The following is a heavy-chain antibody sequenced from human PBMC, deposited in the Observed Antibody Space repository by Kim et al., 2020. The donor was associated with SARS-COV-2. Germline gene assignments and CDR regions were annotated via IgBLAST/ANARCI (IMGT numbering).Heavy chain of an antibody. D-gene: IGHD3-9*01. J-gene: IGHJ6*02. Sequence: SVNVSCKASGGTFSSYAISWVRQAPGQGLDWMGGIIPIFGTANYAQKFQVRVTITADKSTSTAYMELSSLRSEDTAVYYCARDPQDYDYDSLTGYQPHYYYYGMDVWGQGTTVTVSS. CDR3: ARDPQDYDYDSLTGYQPHYYYYGMDV. CDR1: GGTFSSYA. CDR2: IIPIFGTA. V-gene: IGHV1-69*06.